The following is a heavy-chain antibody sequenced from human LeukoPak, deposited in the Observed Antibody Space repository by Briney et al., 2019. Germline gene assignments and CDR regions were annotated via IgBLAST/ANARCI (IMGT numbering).Heavy chain of an antibody. V-gene: IGHV3-15*01. CDR3: TSTVTSGYSYGQN. D-gene: IGHD5-18*01. Sequence: PGGSLRLSCAASGFTFSNAWMSWVRQAPGKGLEWVGRIKSKADGGTTDYAAPVKGRFTISRDDSKNTLYLQMNSLKTEDTAVYYCTSTVTSGYSYGQNWGQGTLVTVSS. CDR1: GFTFSNAW. J-gene: IGHJ4*02. CDR2: IKSKADGGTT.